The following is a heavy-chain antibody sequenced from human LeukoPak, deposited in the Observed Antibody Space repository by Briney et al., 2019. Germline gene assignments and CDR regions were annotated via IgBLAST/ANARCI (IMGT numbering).Heavy chain of an antibody. CDR1: GYTFTSYA. J-gene: IGHJ5*02. CDR3: ARDPAIRLLGGFDP. CDR2: IIPIFGTA. Sequence: SVKVSCKASGYTFTSYAISWVRQAPGQGLEWMGGIIPIFGTANYAQKFQGRVTITADESTSTAYMELSSLRSEDTAVYYCARDPAIRLLGGFDPWGQGTLVTVSS. V-gene: IGHV1-69*13. D-gene: IGHD2-21*01.